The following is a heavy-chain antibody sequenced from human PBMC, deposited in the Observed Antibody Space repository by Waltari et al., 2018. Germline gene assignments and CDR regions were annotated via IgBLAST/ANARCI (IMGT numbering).Heavy chain of an antibody. Sequence: QVRLVQSGAEVKKPGASVKVSCKASGYTFTSYDINWVRRATGQGLEWVGWVNPNSGNTGYAQKFQDRVIMTSDTSMTTVYMELSSLTSDDTAVYYCARGAVPGKGANWFDPWGLGTLVIVSS. V-gene: IGHV1-8*01. J-gene: IGHJ5*02. CDR1: GYTFTSYD. CDR3: ARGAVPGKGANWFDP. D-gene: IGHD2-2*01. CDR2: VNPNSGNT.